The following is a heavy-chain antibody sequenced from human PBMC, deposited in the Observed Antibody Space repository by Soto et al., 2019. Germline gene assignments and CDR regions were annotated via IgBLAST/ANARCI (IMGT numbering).Heavy chain of an antibody. Sequence: QVTLRASGPVLVKPTETLTLTCTVSGFSLSNARMGVSWIRQPPGKALEWLAHILWNDERSYNTSLKIRRTSTRDTPKSPVVLDMTNVEHADTGTYFCGLPLMEGLPIYSFASWGQGTMVTVSS. J-gene: IGHJ4*02. V-gene: IGHV2-26*01. CDR2: ILWNDER. CDR1: GFSLSNARMG. CDR3: GLPLMEGLPIYSFAS. D-gene: IGHD2-15*01.